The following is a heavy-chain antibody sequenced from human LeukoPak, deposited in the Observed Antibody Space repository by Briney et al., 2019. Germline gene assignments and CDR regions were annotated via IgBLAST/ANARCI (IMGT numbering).Heavy chain of an antibody. CDR2: ITPDGTTT. V-gene: IGHV3-74*01. CDR3: VTLTSVVSEHAFDM. Sequence: RGSLRLSCAASGFTFTTYWVHWFRQAPGKGLMWVSRITPDGTTTNHADFVKGRFTISRDNAKNTVSLQMNSLSAEDTAVYYCVTLTSVVSEHAFDMWGQGTMVAVSP. J-gene: IGHJ3*02. D-gene: IGHD4-23*01. CDR1: GFTFTTYW.